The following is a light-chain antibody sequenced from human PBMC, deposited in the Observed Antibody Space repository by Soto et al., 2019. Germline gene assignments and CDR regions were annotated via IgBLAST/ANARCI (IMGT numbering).Light chain of an antibody. V-gene: IGKV3-20*01. CDR2: GAS. CDR3: QQYTSSPVT. Sequence: EIMLTQSPGTLSLSPGEGATLSCRASQSVISSYLAWYQQKPGQAPRLLIYGASSRATGIPDRFSGSGSGTDFSLTISRLEPEDFAVHYCQQYTSSPVTFGQGTKVEIK. CDR1: QSVISSY. J-gene: IGKJ1*01.